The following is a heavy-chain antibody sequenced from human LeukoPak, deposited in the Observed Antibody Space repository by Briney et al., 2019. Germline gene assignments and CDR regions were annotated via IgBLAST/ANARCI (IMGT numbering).Heavy chain of an antibody. V-gene: IGHV4-61*02. Sequence: SQTLSLTCTVSGGSISSGSYYGSSVRQPAGKGLEWVGRIENSGSTNYNPSLKSRVTISVDTSKNQSSRMLSSVTAADTALYYCAREERAMVYFDYWGQGTLVTVSS. D-gene: IGHD5-18*01. CDR2: IENSGST. CDR1: GGSISSGSYY. J-gene: IGHJ4*02. CDR3: AREERAMVYFDY.